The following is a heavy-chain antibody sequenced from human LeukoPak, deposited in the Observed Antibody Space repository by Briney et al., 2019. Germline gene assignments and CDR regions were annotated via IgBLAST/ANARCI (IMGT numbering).Heavy chain of an antibody. Sequence: ASVKVSCKASGYTFTGYYMHWVRQAPGQGLEWMGWINPNSGGTTYAQKFQGRVTMTRDTSISTAYMELSRLRSDDTAVYYCARAMVRGVIRRFDYWGQGTLVTVSS. J-gene: IGHJ4*02. CDR3: ARAMVRGVIRRFDY. D-gene: IGHD3-10*01. CDR1: GYTFTGYY. V-gene: IGHV1-2*02. CDR2: INPNSGGT.